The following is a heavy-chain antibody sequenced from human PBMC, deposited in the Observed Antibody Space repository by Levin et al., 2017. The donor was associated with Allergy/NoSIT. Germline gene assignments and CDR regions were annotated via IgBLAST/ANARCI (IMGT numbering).Heavy chain of an antibody. J-gene: IGHJ4*02. D-gene: IGHD1-26*01. CDR3: AKDIVGGSYYGFDY. CDR1: GFTFDDYA. Sequence: SLKISCAASGFTFDDYAMHWVRQAPGKGLEWVSGISWNSGSIGYADSVKGRFTISRDNAKNSLYLQMNSLRAEDTALYYCAKDIVGGSYYGFDYWGQGTLVTVSS. CDR2: ISWNSGSI. V-gene: IGHV3-9*01.